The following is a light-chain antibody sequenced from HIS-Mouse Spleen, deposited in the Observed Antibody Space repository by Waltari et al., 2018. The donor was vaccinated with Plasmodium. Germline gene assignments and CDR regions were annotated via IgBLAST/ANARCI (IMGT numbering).Light chain of an antibody. Sequence: SYELTQPPSVSVSPGQTARITCSGDALPKKYAYWYQQKSGQAPVLVSYEDSKRPSGIPERFAGSSSGTMATLTISGAQVEDEAGYYCYSTDSSGNHRVFGGGTKLTVL. CDR1: ALPKKY. CDR3: YSTDSSGNHRV. CDR2: EDS. J-gene: IGLJ3*02. V-gene: IGLV3-10*01.